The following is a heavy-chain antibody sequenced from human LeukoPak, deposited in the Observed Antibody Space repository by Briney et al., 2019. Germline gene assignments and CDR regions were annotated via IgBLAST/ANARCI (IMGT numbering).Heavy chain of an antibody. CDR3: ARDASGSYYDY. CDR1: GYTFTGYY. Sequence: ASVKVSCKASGYTFTGYYMHWVRQAPGQGLEWMEWINPNSGGTNYAQKFQGWVTMTRDTSISTAYMELSRLRSDDTAVYYCARDASGSYYDYWGQGTLVTVSS. J-gene: IGHJ4*02. D-gene: IGHD1-26*01. V-gene: IGHV1-2*04. CDR2: INPNSGGT.